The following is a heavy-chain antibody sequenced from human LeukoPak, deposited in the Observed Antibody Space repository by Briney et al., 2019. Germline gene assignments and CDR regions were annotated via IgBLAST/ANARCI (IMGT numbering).Heavy chain of an antibody. V-gene: IGHV3-33*01. CDR2: IWYEGSNK. J-gene: IGHJ1*01. D-gene: IGHD3-22*01. CDR3: ARDLAVGYYDSSGYYPLFQH. Sequence: GRSLRLSCAASGFTFRSYGMHCVREAPGKGLEGVAVIWYEGSNKYYADSVKGRFTISRDNSKNTLYLQMNSLRAEDTAVYYCARDLAVGYYDSSGYYPLFQHWGQGTLVTVSS. CDR1: GFTFRSYG.